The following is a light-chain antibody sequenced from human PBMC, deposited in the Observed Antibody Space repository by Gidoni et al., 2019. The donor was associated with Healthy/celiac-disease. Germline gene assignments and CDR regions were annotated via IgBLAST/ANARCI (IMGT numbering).Light chain of an antibody. Sequence: EIVLTQSPGTLSLAPGERATLSCRASQSVSSSYLAWYQQKPDQAPRLLTYGASSRAPGIPDRFSGSGSGTDFTLTISRLEPEDVAVYYCQQYGSSLLTFGGGTKVEIK. CDR1: QSVSSSY. V-gene: IGKV3-20*01. CDR3: QQYGSSLLT. CDR2: GAS. J-gene: IGKJ4*01.